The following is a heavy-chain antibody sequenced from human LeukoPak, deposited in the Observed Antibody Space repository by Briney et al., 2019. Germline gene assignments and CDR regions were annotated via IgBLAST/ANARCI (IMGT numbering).Heavy chain of an antibody. V-gene: IGHV3-74*01. J-gene: IGHJ3*02. CDR1: GYTFSIYW. CDR2: INSDGSST. CDR3: ARDEDWSGYYGAFDI. D-gene: IGHD3-3*01. Sequence: GGSLRLSCAASGYTFSIYWMHWVRQAPGKGLVWVSRINSDGSSTSYADSVKGRFTISRDNAKNTLYLQMNSLRAEDTAVYYCARDEDWSGYYGAFDIWGQGTMVTVSS.